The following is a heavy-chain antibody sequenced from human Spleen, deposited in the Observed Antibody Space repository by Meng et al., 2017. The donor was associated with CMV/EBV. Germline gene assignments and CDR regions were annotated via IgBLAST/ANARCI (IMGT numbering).Heavy chain of an antibody. CDR3: ARTGYYYDNWFDP. J-gene: IGHJ5*02. D-gene: IGHD3-22*01. CDR2: INHSGST. Sequence: TCAVYGGSFSGYYWSWIRQPPGKGREWIGEINHSGSTNYNPSLKSRVTISVDTSKNQFSLKLSSVTAADTAVYYCARTGYYYDNWFDPWGQGTLVTVSS. V-gene: IGHV4-34*01. CDR1: GGSFSGYY.